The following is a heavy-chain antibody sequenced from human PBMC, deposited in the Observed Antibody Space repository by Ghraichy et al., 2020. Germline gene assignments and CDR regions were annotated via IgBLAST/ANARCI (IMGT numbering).Heavy chain of an antibody. J-gene: IGHJ4*02. V-gene: IGHV3-23*01. Sequence: GGSLRLSCAASGFTFSSYAMSWVRQAPGKGLEWVSSISGSGGSKYYAESVKGRFTVSRDNSKNTLFLQMNSLRAEDTAVYFCAKDSSSWYYFDYWGQGTLVTVS. CDR1: GFTFSSYA. CDR2: ISGSGGSK. CDR3: AKDSSSWYYFDY. D-gene: IGHD6-13*01.